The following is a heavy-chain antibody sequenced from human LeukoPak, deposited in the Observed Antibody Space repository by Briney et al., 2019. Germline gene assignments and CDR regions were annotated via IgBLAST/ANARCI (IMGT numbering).Heavy chain of an antibody. D-gene: IGHD5-12*01. V-gene: IGHV4-59*12. Sequence: SETLSLTCTVSGGSISSYYWSWIRQPPGKGLEWIGYIYYSGSTNYNPSLKSRVTISLDTSKNQFSLKLSSVTAADTAVYYCANARWLRSSYYFDYWGQGTLVTVSS. CDR1: GGSISSYY. J-gene: IGHJ4*02. CDR3: ANARWLRSSYYFDY. CDR2: IYYSGST.